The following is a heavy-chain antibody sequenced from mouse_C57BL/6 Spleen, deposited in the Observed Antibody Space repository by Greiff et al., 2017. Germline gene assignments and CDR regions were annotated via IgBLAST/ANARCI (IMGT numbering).Heavy chain of an antibody. J-gene: IGHJ4*01. CDR3: TRRGIYDGYYDYAMDY. CDR1: GYTFTSYW. CDR2: IYPGNSDT. D-gene: IGHD2-3*01. Sequence: EVQLQQSGTVLARPGASVKMSCKTSGYTFTSYWMHWVKQRPGQGLEWIGAIYPGNSDTSYNQKFKGKAKLTAVTAASTAYMALSSLTNEDSAVYYCTRRGIYDGYYDYAMDYWGQGTSVTVSS. V-gene: IGHV1-5*01.